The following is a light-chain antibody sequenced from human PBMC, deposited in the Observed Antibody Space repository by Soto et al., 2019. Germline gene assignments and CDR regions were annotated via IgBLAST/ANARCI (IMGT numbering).Light chain of an antibody. CDR2: ASS. J-gene: IGKJ5*01. CDR3: QQNYNYPRT. Sequence: DIQMTQSPSSLSASVGDRVTITCRASQSVNKFLNWYQQKPGKAPKFLISASSILQGGVPSRFSGSGSETDFTLTISSLQPEDFATYYCQQNYNYPRTFGQGTRLEIK. V-gene: IGKV1-39*01. CDR1: QSVNKF.